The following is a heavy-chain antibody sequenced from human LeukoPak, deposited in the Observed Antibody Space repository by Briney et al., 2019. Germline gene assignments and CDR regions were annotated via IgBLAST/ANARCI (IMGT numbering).Heavy chain of an antibody. D-gene: IGHD6-19*01. CDR2: INPSGGST. V-gene: IGHV1-46*01. CDR3: ARVGGWYRGFDY. CDR1: GYTFTSYY. J-gene: IGHJ4*02. Sequence: ASVKVSCKASGYTFTSYYMHWVRQAPGQGLEWMGIINPSGGSTSYAQKFQGRVTMTRDTSASTVYMELSSLRSEDTAVYYCARVGGWYRGFDYWGQGTLVTVSS.